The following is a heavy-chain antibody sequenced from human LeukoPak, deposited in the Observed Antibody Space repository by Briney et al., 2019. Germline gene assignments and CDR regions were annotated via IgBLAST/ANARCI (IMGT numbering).Heavy chain of an antibody. CDR2: ISPNSGGT. J-gene: IGHJ5*02. D-gene: IGHD6-19*01. CDR1: GYTFTGYY. V-gene: IGHV1-2*04. Sequence: ASVKVSCKASGYTFTGYYMHWVRQAPGQGLEWMGWISPNSGGTNYAQKFQGWVTMTRDTSISTAYMELSRLRSDDTAVYYCARDRNGGSGWLNWFDPWGQGTLVTVSS. CDR3: ARDRNGGSGWLNWFDP.